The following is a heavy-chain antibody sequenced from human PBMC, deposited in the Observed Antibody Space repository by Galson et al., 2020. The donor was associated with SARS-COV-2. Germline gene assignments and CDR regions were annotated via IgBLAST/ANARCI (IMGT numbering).Heavy chain of an antibody. D-gene: IGHD3-22*01. J-gene: IGHJ4*02. Sequence: SETLSLTCAVYGGSFSGYLWSWVRQPPGKGLEYIGEINHSGSTNYNPSLKSRVTISVDTSKNQFSLKLRAVTAADTAVYYCARGKTEITKLVVGVTSAHLYFDDWRKGTRVTVST. CDR2: INHSGST. CDR1: GGSFSGYL. CDR3: ARGKTEITKLVVGVTSAHLYFDD. V-gene: IGHV4-34*01.